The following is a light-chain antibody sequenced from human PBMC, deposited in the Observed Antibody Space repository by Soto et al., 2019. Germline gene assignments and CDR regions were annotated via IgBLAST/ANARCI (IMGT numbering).Light chain of an antibody. CDR3: QHYGTSAL. J-gene: IGKJ3*01. Sequence: EIVLTQSPGTLSLSPGERATLSCRASQSVSSSYLAWYQQKPGQAPRLLIYDASRATGIPDRFSGSGSGTDFTLTITRLEPEDSSLYYGQHYGTSALFGPGTKVDI. CDR1: QSVSSSY. V-gene: IGKV3-20*01. CDR2: DAS.